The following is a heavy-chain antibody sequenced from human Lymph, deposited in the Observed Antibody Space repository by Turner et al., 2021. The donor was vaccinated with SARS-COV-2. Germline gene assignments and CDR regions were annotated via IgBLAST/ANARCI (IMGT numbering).Heavy chain of an antibody. Sequence: QVQLVQSGPEVKKPGASVKVSCKASGYTFTSYDINWVRQATGQGLDWMGWINPTSGNTGYAQKFQGRVTMTRNTSISTAYMELSSLRSEDTAVYYCARAAQLTVWFDPCGQGTLVTVSS. CDR1: GYTFTSYD. J-gene: IGHJ5*02. CDR2: INPTSGNT. CDR3: ARAAQLTVWFDP. D-gene: IGHD3-9*01. V-gene: IGHV1-8*01.